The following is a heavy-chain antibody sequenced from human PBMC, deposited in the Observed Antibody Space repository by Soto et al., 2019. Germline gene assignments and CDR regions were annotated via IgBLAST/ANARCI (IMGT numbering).Heavy chain of an antibody. CDR3: AASGVLRFLEWLPFDY. Sequence: ASVKVSCKASGFTFTSSAVQWVRQARGQRLEWIGWIVVGSGNTNYAQKFQERVTITRDMSTSTAYMELSSLRSEDTAVYYCAASGVLRFLEWLPFDYWGQGTLVTVSS. CDR2: IVVGSGNT. V-gene: IGHV1-58*01. D-gene: IGHD3-3*01. J-gene: IGHJ4*02. CDR1: GFTFTSSA.